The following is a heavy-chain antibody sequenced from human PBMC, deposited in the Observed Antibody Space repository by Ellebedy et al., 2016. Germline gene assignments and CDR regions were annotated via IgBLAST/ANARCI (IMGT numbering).Heavy chain of an antibody. V-gene: IGHV3-33*06. J-gene: IGHJ4*02. Sequence: SXXASGYTFTGYYMHWVRQAPGKGLEWVAAIWYDGSNKYYADSVKGRFTISRDNSKSTLYLEMNSLRAEDTAIYYCAKSVVATEIDYWGQGTLVTVSS. CDR3: AKSVVATEIDY. CDR1: GYTFTGYY. CDR2: IWYDGSNK. D-gene: IGHD5-12*01.